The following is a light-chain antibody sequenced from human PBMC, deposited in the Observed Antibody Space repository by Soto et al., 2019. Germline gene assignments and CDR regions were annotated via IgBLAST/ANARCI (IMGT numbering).Light chain of an antibody. CDR2: AAS. V-gene: IGKV1-39*01. J-gene: IGKJ1*01. CDR3: QQSYSKWT. CDR1: ESVSSY. Sequence: DIQMTQSPSSLSASVGDRVTITCRAKESVSSYVNWYQQKPGKAPKLLIYAASSLQSGVPARFSGSGSVTDFTLTISGLQPEDFATYDCQQSYSKWTFGQGPKVEIK.